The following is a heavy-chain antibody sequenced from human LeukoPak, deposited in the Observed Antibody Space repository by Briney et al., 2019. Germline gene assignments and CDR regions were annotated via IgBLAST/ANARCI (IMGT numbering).Heavy chain of an antibody. CDR3: ARRGDIVVVPAAIGPDYYYGMDV. CDR2: ISAYNGNT. V-gene: IGHV1-18*01. CDR1: GYTFTSYG. Sequence: ASVKVSCKASGYTFTSYGISWVRQAPGQGLEWMGWISAYNGNTNYAQKLQGRVTMTTDTSTSTAYMEPRSLRSDDTAVYYCARRGDIVVVPAAIGPDYYYGMDVWGQGTTVTVSS. D-gene: IGHD2-2*02. J-gene: IGHJ6*02.